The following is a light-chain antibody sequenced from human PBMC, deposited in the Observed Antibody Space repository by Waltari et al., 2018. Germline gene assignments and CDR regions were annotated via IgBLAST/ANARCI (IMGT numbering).Light chain of an antibody. V-gene: IGKV1-NL1*01. CDR2: GAS. J-gene: IGKJ4*01. CDR1: QGISKS. Sequence: DIQMTQSPSSLSVSVGDSVTLTCRASQGISKSLAWFQQKPGKAPKLLVFGASGLESGVPSRFSGSGSGTDFTLTINSLQPEDFATYYCQQYSNAPFTFGGGTKVEIK. CDR3: QQYSNAPFT.